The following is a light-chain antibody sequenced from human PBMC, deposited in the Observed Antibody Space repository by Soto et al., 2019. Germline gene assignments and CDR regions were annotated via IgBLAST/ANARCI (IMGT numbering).Light chain of an antibody. CDR3: QQYGGSTRT. Sequence: IVLTQSPGTLSSSPGERATLSCRASQSVTTQLAWYQQKPGQAPRLIIHGASSRATGVPDRITGSGSGTDFTLSISRLEPEDFAVYYCQQYGGSTRTFGQGTKVDIK. CDR2: GAS. CDR1: QSVTTQ. V-gene: IGKV3-20*01. J-gene: IGKJ1*01.